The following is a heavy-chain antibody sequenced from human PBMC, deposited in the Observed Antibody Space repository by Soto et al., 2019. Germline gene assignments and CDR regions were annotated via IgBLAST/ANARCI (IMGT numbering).Heavy chain of an antibody. J-gene: IGHJ4*02. CDR3: AKASHIVVVTDYYFDY. D-gene: IGHD2-21*02. CDR1: GFTFSSYA. V-gene: IGHV3-23*01. CDR2: ISGSGGST. Sequence: GGSLRLSCAASGFTFSSYAMSWVRQAPGKGLEWVSAISGSGGSTYYADPVKGRFTISRDNSKNTLYLQMNSLRAEDTAVYYCAKASHIVVVTDYYFDYWGQGTLVTVSS.